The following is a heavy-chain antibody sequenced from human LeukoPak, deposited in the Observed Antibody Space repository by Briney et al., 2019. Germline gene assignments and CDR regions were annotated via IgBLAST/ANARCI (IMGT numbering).Heavy chain of an antibody. D-gene: IGHD1-26*01. CDR2: MNPNSGNT. Sequence: GASVKVSCKASGYTFTSYDINWVRQATGQGLEWMGWMNPNSGNTGYAQKFQGRVTITRNTSISTAYMELSSLRSEDTAVYYCARHRGSYSPFWFDPWGQGTLVTVSS. CDR3: ARHRGSYSPFWFDP. V-gene: IGHV1-8*01. CDR1: GYTFTSYD. J-gene: IGHJ5*02.